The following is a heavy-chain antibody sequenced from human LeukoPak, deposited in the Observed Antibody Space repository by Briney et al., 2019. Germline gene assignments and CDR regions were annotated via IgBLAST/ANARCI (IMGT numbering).Heavy chain of an antibody. CDR1: GFTFSSYG. V-gene: IGHV3-30*18. J-gene: IGHJ4*02. CDR3: AKEVLTPGPGGYFDY. CDR2: ISYDGSNK. D-gene: IGHD1-14*01. Sequence: GGSLRLSCAGSGFTFSSYGMHWVRQAPGKGLEWVAVISYDGSNKYYADSVKGRFTISRDNSKNTLYLQMNSLRAEDTTVYYCAKEVLTPGPGGYFDYWGQGTLVTVSS.